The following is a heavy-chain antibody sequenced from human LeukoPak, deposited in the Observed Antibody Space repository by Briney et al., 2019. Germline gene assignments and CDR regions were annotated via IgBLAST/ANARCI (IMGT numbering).Heavy chain of an antibody. Sequence: PGGSLRLSCTASGFTFGDYAMSWVRQAPGKGLEWVGFIRSKAYGGTTEYAASVKGRFTISRDDSKSIAYLQMNSLKTEDTAVYYCTRDRPSYCSGGSCYADYWGQGTLVTVSS. V-gene: IGHV3-49*04. D-gene: IGHD2-15*01. J-gene: IGHJ4*02. CDR3: TRDRPSYCSGGSCYADY. CDR1: GFTFGDYA. CDR2: IRSKAYGGTT.